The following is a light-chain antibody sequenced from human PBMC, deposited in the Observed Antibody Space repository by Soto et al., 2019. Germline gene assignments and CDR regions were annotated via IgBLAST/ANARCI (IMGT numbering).Light chain of an antibody. CDR3: QHYNNWPPAWT. J-gene: IGKJ1*01. V-gene: IGKV3-15*01. CDR1: QSVSSN. Sequence: EIVMTQSPATLSVSPGERVTLSCRAGQSVSSNLAWYQQKPGQAPRLLIYDTSTRATGIPVRFSGSGSGTEFTLTISSLQSEDFAVYYCQHYNNWPPAWTFGQGIKVEIK. CDR2: DTS.